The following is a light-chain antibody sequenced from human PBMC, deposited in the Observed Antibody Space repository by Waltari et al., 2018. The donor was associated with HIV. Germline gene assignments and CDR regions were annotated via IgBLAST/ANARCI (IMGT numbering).Light chain of an antibody. CDR1: GGDVGGFAF. J-gene: IGLJ3*02. Sequence: QSALTQPASVSGSPGQSITISCTGTGGDVGGFAFFSWYQQYPGTVPKVIISDVTNRPSVVSSRFSGSKSGNTASLTISGLQGEDEADYYCASYTHSSTLVFGGGTKLTVL. CDR3: ASYTHSSTLV. V-gene: IGLV2-14*01. CDR2: DVT.